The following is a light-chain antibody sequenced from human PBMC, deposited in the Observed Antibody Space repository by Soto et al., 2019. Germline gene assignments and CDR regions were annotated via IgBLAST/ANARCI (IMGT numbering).Light chain of an antibody. J-gene: IGKJ4*01. Sequence: DIQMTQSPSSLSASVGDRVTITCRASQSISSYLNWHQQKPGKAPRLLIYAASSLQSGVPSRFSGSGSGTDFTLSISSLQPEDFATYYCQQSSSTLLTFGGGTKVEIK. V-gene: IGKV1-39*01. CDR3: QQSSSTLLT. CDR2: AAS. CDR1: QSISSY.